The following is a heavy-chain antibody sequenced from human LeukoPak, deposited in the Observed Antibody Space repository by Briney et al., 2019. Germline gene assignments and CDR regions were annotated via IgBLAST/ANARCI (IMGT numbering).Heavy chain of an antibody. D-gene: IGHD3-10*01. Sequence: GGSLRLSCVVSGFTFSSYWMSWVRQAPGKGLEWVANIKQDGGEIYYVDSVKGRFTISRDIAKQSVFLQMNSLRVEDTAVYYCARLSAMVRGPEDIFYFEYWGLGTLVTVSS. J-gene: IGHJ4*02. CDR3: ARLSAMVRGPEDIFYFEY. V-gene: IGHV3-7*01. CDR1: GFTFSSYW. CDR2: IKQDGGEI.